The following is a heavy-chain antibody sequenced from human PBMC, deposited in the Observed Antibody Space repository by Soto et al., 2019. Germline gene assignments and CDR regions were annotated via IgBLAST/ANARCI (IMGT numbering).Heavy chain of an antibody. Sequence: PSETMSLTCAVYGGSFSGYYWSWIRQNTGKGLEWIGEINHSGSTNYNPSLKSRVTISVDTSKNQFSLKLSSVTAADTAVYYCARRGRIAAAGRYYYYYYGMDVWGQGTTVTVS. V-gene: IGHV4-34*01. CDR1: GGSFSGYY. D-gene: IGHD6-13*01. J-gene: IGHJ6*02. CDR2: INHSGST. CDR3: ARRGRIAAAGRYYYYYYGMDV.